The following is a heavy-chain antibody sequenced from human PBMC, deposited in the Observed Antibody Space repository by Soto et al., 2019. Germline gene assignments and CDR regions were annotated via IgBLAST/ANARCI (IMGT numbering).Heavy chain of an antibody. CDR3: AKGWGDS. D-gene: IGHD1-26*01. Sequence: EAQLSDSGGDLVQPGGSLRLSCAASGFSFSSHVMSWVRQAPGKGLEWVSSISGSGGGTYYADSVKGRFIISRDNSKNTLDLQMNSLRVEDTAVYYCAKGWGDSWGQGTLVTVSS. V-gene: IGHV3-23*01. J-gene: IGHJ5*01. CDR1: GFSFSSHV. CDR2: ISGSGGGT.